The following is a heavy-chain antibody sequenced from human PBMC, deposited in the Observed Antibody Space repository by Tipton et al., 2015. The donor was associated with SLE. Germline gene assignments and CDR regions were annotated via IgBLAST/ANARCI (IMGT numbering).Heavy chain of an antibody. CDR1: GGSFSGYY. CDR2: INHSGST. V-gene: IGHV4-34*01. Sequence: TLSLTCAVYGGSFSGYYWSWIRQPPGKGLEWIGEINHSGSTNYNPSLKSRVTMSVDKSKNQFSLKLSSVTAADTAVYYCARGPNLNHAFDIWGQGTMVTVSS. D-gene: IGHD1-20*01. CDR3: ARGPNLNHAFDI. J-gene: IGHJ3*02.